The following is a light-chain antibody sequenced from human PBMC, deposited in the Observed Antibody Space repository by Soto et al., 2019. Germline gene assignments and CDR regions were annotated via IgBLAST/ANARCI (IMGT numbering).Light chain of an antibody. CDR2: KAS. Sequence: DIQMNQSPSSLSASVGDRVTITCRASQSISSYLNWYQQKPGKAPEILIYKASSLQSGVPSRFSGSGSGTEFTLTISSLQPDDSATYYCLQYYDYRTFGQGTKVDIK. CDR3: LQYYDYRT. V-gene: IGKV1-39*01. CDR1: QSISSY. J-gene: IGKJ1*01.